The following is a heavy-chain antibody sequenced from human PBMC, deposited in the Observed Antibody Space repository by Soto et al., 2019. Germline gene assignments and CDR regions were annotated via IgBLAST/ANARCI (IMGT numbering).Heavy chain of an antibody. CDR1: GFTFSSYT. J-gene: IGHJ5*02. Sequence: EVQLVEPGGGLVKPGGSLRLSCAASGFTFSSYTMNWVRQAPGKGLEWVSSISSSSSYIYYADSVKGRFTISRDNAKNSLYLQMNSLRAEDTAVYYCARAAILTGPEWFDPWGQGTLVTVSS. D-gene: IGHD3-9*01. CDR3: ARAAILTGPEWFDP. V-gene: IGHV3-21*01. CDR2: ISSSSSYI.